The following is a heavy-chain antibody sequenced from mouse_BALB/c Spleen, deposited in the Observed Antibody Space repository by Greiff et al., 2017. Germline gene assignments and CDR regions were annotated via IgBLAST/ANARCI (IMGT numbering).Heavy chain of an antibody. J-gene: IGHJ2*01. Sequence: VQLQQSGAELVRPGASVTLSCKASGYTFTDYEMHWVKQTPVHGLEWIGAIDPETGGTAYNQKFKGKATLTADKSSSTAYMELRSLTSEVSAVYYSTGHGGYYWGQGTTLTVSA. CDR2: IDPETGGT. V-gene: IGHV1-15*01. D-gene: IGHD1-2*01. CDR3: TGHGGYY. CDR1: GYTFTDYE.